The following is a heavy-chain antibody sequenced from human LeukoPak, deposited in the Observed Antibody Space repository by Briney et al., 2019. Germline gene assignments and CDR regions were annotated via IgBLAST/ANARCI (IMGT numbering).Heavy chain of an antibody. CDR1: GDIVSSNSAA. CDR3: ARDQIAVAGGNWFDP. D-gene: IGHD6-19*01. J-gene: IGHJ5*02. Sequence: PSQTLSLTCALSGDIVSSNSAAWNWIRQSPSRGLEWLVRTYYRSKLYNDYAVSVKSRITINPDTSKNQFSLQLSSVTPEDTAVYYCARDQIAVAGGNWFDPWGQGTLVTVSS. V-gene: IGHV6-1*01. CDR2: TYYRSKLYN.